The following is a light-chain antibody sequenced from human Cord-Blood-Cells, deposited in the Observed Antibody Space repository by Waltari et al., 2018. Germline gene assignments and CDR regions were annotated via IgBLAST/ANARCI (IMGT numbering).Light chain of an antibody. Sequence: SSELTQDPAVSVALGQTVRITCQGDSLRSYYASWYQQKPGQAPLLVIYGKNNRSSGIPDRFSGSSSGNTASLTITGAQAEDEADYYCNSRDSSGNHWVFGGGTKLTVL. CDR2: GKN. V-gene: IGLV3-19*01. CDR3: NSRDSSGNHWV. CDR1: SLRSYY. J-gene: IGLJ3*02.